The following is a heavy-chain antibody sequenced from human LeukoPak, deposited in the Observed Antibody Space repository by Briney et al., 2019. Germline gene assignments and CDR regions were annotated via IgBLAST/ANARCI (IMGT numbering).Heavy chain of an antibody. CDR1: WFTLTDHY. J-gene: IGHJ6*02. D-gene: IGHD6-19*01. V-gene: IGHV3-11*01. Sequence: WGGLRLSPAAPWFTLTDHYMSGVRPGPGEGGGGGLYICAYGSIIYYADSVKGRFTISRDNAKNSLYLQLNSLRAEDTAVYYCARGRAVAGIYYYYYGMDVWGQGTTVTVSS. CDR3: ARGRAVAGIYYYYYGMDV. CDR2: ICAYGSII.